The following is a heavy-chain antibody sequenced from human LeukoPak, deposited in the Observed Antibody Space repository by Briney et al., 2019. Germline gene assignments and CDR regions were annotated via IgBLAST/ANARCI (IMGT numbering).Heavy chain of an antibody. D-gene: IGHD1-1*01. Sequence: SETLSLTCAVYGGSFSGYYWSWIRQPPGKGLEWIGEINHSESNYNPSLKSRVTVSLDTSKNQFSLSLRSVTAADTAVYYCATRPDITTTVSGWFDPWGQGTLVTVSS. J-gene: IGHJ5*02. CDR1: GGSFSGYY. CDR2: INHSES. V-gene: IGHV4-34*01. CDR3: ATRPDITTTVSGWFDP.